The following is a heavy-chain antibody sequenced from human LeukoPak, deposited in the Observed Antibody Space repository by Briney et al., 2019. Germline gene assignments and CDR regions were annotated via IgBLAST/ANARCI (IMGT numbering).Heavy chain of an antibody. V-gene: IGHV4-39*07. D-gene: IGHD3-10*01. CDR3: ARDQESGFGEPY. CDR1: GGSISSSSYY. CDR2: MYYNGST. J-gene: IGHJ1*01. Sequence: SETLSLTCTGSGGSISSSSYYWGWIRQPPGKGLEWIGSMYYNGSTYYNRSLKSRVTISVDTSKNEFSLKRSPVTAADPAVYYCARDQESGFGEPYWAQGTLLTVSS.